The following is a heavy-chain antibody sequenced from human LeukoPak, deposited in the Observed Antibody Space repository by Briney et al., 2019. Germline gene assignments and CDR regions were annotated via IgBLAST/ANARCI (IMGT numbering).Heavy chain of an antibody. Sequence: GSLRLSCAASGFTFSSYEMNWVRQAPGKGLEWVSYISSSGSTMYYADSVKGRFTISRDNAKNSLYLQMNSLRAEDTAVYYCASREWDYWGQGTLVTVSS. CDR3: ASREWDY. D-gene: IGHD3-3*01. CDR2: ISSSGSTM. J-gene: IGHJ4*02. CDR1: GFTFSSYE. V-gene: IGHV3-48*03.